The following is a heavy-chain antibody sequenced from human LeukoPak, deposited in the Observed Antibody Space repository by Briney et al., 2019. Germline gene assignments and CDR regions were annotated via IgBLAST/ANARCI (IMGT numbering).Heavy chain of an antibody. CDR2: IYYSGGT. J-gene: IGHJ4*02. CDR3: ADGPTVTTSDY. D-gene: IGHD4-17*01. V-gene: IGHV4-39*07. Sequence: SETLSLTCTVSGGSISSSSYYWGWIRQPPGKGLEWIGSIYYSGGTYYNPSLKSRVTISVDTSKNQFSLKLSSVTAADTAVYYCADGPTVTTSDYWGQGTLVTVSS. CDR1: GGSISSSSYY.